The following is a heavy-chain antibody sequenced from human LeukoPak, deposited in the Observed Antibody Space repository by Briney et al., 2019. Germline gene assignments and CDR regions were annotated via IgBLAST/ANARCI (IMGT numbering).Heavy chain of an antibody. J-gene: IGHJ4*02. CDR1: GFTFSSYG. Sequence: GGSLRLSCAASGFTFSSYGMHWVRQAPGKGLEWLAFIRYDGSNKYYADSVKGRFTISRDNAKNSLYLQMNSLRAEDRAVYYCARDRGLSGPYSLDYWGQGTLVTVSS. CDR2: IRYDGSNK. V-gene: IGHV3-30*02. CDR3: ARDRGLSGPYSLDY. D-gene: IGHD3-10*01.